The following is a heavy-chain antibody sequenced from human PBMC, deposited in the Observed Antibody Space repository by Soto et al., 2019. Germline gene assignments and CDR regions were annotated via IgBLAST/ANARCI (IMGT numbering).Heavy chain of an antibody. Sequence: GGSLRLSCAASGFTFSSYGMHWVRQAPGKGLEWVAVISYDGSTIYYADSVKGRFTISRDNAKNSLYLQMNSLRAEDTAVYYCARDYSSYGPFDYWGQGTLVTVSS. CDR3: ARDYSSYGPFDY. CDR2: ISYDGSTI. CDR1: GFTFSSYG. D-gene: IGHD5-18*01. V-gene: IGHV3-30*03. J-gene: IGHJ4*02.